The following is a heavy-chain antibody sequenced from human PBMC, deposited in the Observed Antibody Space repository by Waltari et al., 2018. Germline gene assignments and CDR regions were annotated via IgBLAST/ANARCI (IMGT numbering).Heavy chain of an antibody. J-gene: IGHJ4*02. CDR1: GFTFIDYA. CDR3: AKLGRMTTVTSFFDF. Sequence: EVQLLASGGGLARPGGSLTLSCSASGFTFIDYAMPWVRQAPGKGLEWVSSISGSGDLTYYADSVKGRFTISRDDPNNKLLLEMSSLRVDDTALYYCAKLGRMTTVTSFFDFWGRGTLVSVSS. D-gene: IGHD4-17*01. CDR2: ISGSGDLT. V-gene: IGHV3-23*01.